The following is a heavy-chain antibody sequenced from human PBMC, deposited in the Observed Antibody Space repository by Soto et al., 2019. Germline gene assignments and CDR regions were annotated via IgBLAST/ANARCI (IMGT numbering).Heavy chain of an antibody. CDR1: GFTFSSYD. J-gene: IGHJ6*02. V-gene: IGHV3-13*01. CDR3: AGAAAGTASNYYYYYGMDV. CDR2: IGTAGDT. Sequence: PGGSLRLSCVASGFTFSSYDMHWVRQATGKGLEWVSAIGTAGDTYYPGSVKGRFTISRENAKNSLYLQMNSLRAEDTAVYYCAGAAAGTASNYYYYYGMDVWGQGTTVTVSS. D-gene: IGHD6-13*01.